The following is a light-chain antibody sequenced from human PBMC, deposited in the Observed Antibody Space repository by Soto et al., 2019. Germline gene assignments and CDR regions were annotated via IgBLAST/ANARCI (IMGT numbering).Light chain of an antibody. Sequence: QSALTQPRSVSGSPGQSVTISCTGTSSDVGGYNYLSWYQQHPGKAPKVIIYDVSERPSGVPDRFSGSKSGNTASLTISGLQAEDEADYYCCSYAGSHTYVFGTGTKLTVL. CDR3: CSYAGSHTYV. CDR2: DVS. J-gene: IGLJ1*01. CDR1: SSDVGGYNY. V-gene: IGLV2-11*01.